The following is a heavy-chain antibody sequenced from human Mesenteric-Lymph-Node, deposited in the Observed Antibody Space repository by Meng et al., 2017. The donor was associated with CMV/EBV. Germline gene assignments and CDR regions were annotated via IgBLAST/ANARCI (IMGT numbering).Heavy chain of an antibody. J-gene: IGHJ4*02. CDR1: AYRGYY. V-gene: IGHV4-34*01. Sequence: AYRGYYWSWIRQPPEKGLEWIGEINHSGSTNYNPSLKSRVTISVDTSKTQFSLKLSSVTAADTAVYYCARGRPGYCSGGSCYQPFDYWGQGTLVTVSS. D-gene: IGHD2-15*01. CDR3: ARGRPGYCSGGSCYQPFDY. CDR2: INHSGST.